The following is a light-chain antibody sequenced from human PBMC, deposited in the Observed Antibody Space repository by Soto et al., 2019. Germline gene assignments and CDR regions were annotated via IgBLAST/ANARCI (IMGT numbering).Light chain of an antibody. J-gene: IGKJ2*01. CDR2: GAS. CDR3: QQYDTSPST. V-gene: IGKV3-20*01. Sequence: EIVLTQSPGTLYLSPGERVTLSCLASQSVSSRYLAWYQQKPGQTPRLLIYGASSRATGIPDRFSGSGSGTDVLVNICRLEPEDFAVYYCQQYDTSPSTFGQGTKLEIK. CDR1: QSVSSRY.